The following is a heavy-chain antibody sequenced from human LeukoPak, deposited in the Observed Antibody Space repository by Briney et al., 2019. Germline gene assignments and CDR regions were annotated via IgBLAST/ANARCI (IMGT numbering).Heavy chain of an antibody. CDR2: IYYSGST. CDR1: GGSISSSSYY. Sequence: SETLSLTCTVSGGSISSSSYYWGWIRQPPGKGLEWIGSIYYSGSTYYNPSLKSRVTISVDTSKNQFSLKLSSVTAADTAVYYCAREGPYLLGIVGARGDFDYWGQGTLVTVSS. D-gene: IGHD1-26*01. V-gene: IGHV4-39*07. CDR3: AREGPYLLGIVGARGDFDY. J-gene: IGHJ4*02.